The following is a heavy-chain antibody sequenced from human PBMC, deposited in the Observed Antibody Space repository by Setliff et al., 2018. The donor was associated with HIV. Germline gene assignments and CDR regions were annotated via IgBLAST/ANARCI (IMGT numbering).Heavy chain of an antibody. CDR2: VNPDGSEA. CDR1: GFTFSKYW. CDR3: ARDSGTVGADDY. J-gene: IGHJ4*02. Sequence: QPGGSLRLSCAASGFTFSKYWMSWVRQAPGKGLEWVASVNPDGSEASSVGSVKGRFTISRDNAKNSLYLQMNTLRTEDTAVYYCARDSGTVGADDYWGQGTLVTVSS. D-gene: IGHD1-26*01. V-gene: IGHV3-7*01.